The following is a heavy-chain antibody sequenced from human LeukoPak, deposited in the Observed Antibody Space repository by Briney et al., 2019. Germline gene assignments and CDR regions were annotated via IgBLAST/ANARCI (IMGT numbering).Heavy chain of an antibody. V-gene: IGHV3-74*01. D-gene: IGHD1-14*01. CDR2: INSDGSST. CDR3: ARAGGTGDWFDP. J-gene: IGHJ5*02. CDR1: GFTFSSYW. Sequence: GGSLRLSCAASGFTFSSYWMHWVRQAPGKGLVWVSRINSDGSSTSYADSVKGRFTISRDNAKNTLYLQMNSLRAEDTAVYYCARAGGTGDWFDPWGQGTLVTVSS.